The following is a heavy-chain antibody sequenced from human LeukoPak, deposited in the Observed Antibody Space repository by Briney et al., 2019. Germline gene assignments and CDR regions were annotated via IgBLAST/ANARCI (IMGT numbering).Heavy chain of an antibody. CDR1: GGSISSSSYY. D-gene: IGHD2-2*01. V-gene: IGHV4-39*01. CDR3: ASLKTVPAATTYYYYGMDV. J-gene: IGHJ6*02. Sequence: PSETLSLTCTVSGGSISSSSYYWGWIRQPPGKGLEWIGSIYYSGSTYYNPSLKSRVTISVDTSKNQFSLKLSSVTAADTAVYYCASLKTVPAATTYYYYGMDVGGQGTTVTVSS. CDR2: IYYSGST.